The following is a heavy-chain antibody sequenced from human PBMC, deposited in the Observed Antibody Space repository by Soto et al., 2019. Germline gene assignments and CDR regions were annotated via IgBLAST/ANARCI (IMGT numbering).Heavy chain of an antibody. CDR2: IYYSGST. J-gene: IGHJ6*04. D-gene: IGHD3-9*01. CDR1: GGSISSYY. Sequence: SETLSLTCTVSGGSISSYYWSWIRQPPGKGLEWIGYIYYSGSTNYNPSLKSRVTISVDTSKNQFSLKLSSVTAADTAVYYCARHASRDYDILTVNPSLLPDVWGKGTTVTVSS. CDR3: ARHASRDYDILTVNPSLLPDV. V-gene: IGHV4-59*08.